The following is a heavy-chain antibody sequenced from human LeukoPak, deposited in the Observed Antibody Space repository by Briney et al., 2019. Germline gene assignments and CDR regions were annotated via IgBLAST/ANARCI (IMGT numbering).Heavy chain of an antibody. J-gene: IGHJ3*02. CDR2: IYYSGST. V-gene: IGHV4-59*12. CDR3: ARLQYCSGGGCYPGAFDI. CDR1: GGSISSYY. Sequence: SETLSLTCTVSGGSISSYYWSWIRQPPGKGLEWIGYIYYSGSTNYNPSLKSRVTISVDTSKNQFSLKLTSVTAADTAVYYCARLQYCSGGGCYPGAFDIWGRGTLVIVSS. D-gene: IGHD2-15*01.